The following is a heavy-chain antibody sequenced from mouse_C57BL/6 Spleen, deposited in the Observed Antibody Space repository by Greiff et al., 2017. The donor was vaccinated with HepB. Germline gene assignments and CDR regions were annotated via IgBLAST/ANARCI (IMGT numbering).Heavy chain of an antibody. J-gene: IGHJ3*01. Sequence: DVQLQESGAELVRPGASVKLSCTASGFNIKDYYMHWVKQRPEQGLEWIGRIDPEDGDTEYAPKFQGKATMTADTSSNTAYLQLSSLTSEDTAVYYCTTFYGYDEAWFAYWGQGTLVTVSA. D-gene: IGHD2-2*01. CDR2: IDPEDGDT. V-gene: IGHV14-1*01. CDR1: GFNIKDYY. CDR3: TTFYGYDEAWFAY.